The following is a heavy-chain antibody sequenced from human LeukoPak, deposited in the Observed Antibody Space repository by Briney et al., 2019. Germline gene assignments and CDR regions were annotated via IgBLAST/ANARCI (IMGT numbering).Heavy chain of an antibody. V-gene: IGHV4-59*08. CDR3: ARPRTLYSSGWYLGYDAFDI. J-gene: IGHJ3*02. D-gene: IGHD6-19*01. CDR1: GGSISSYY. Sequence: SETLSLTCTVSGGSISSYYWSWIRQPPGKGLEWIGYIYYSGSTNHNPSLKSRVTISVDTSKNQFSLKLSSVTAADTAVYYCARPRTLYSSGWYLGYDAFDIWGQGTMVTVSS. CDR2: IYYSGST.